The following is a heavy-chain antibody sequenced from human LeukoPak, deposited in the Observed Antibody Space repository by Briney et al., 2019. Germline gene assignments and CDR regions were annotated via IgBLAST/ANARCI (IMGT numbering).Heavy chain of an antibody. V-gene: IGHV3-53*01. CDR1: GFTVSSNY. J-gene: IGHJ4*02. CDR3: ARNVDGYIDY. CDR2: IYSGGST. Sequence: PGGSLRLSCAASGFTVSSNYMSWVSQAPGKWLEWVSVIYSGGSTYYADSVKGRFTISRDNSKNTLYLQMNSLRAEDTAVYYCARNVDGYIDYWGQGTLVTVSS. D-gene: IGHD5-24*01.